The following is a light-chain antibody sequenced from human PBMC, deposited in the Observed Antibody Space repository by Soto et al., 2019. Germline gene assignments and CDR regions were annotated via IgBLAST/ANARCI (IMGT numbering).Light chain of an antibody. CDR3: LQHKSFPCT. Sequence: DIQMTQSPSSLSASVGDRVTITCRASQDIRHDLGWYQQKPGKAPKRLIYGASSLQTDVPSRFSGSGAGTKFTLTSTTLQPEDFAPYYCLQHKSFPCTFGQGTKVEIK. V-gene: IGKV1-17*01. CDR2: GAS. J-gene: IGKJ1*01. CDR1: QDIRHD.